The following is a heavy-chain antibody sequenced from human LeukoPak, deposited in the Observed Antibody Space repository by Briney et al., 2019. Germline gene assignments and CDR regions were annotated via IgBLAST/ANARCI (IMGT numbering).Heavy chain of an antibody. V-gene: IGHV1-2*02. D-gene: IGHD4-17*01. CDR1: GYTFTGYY. J-gene: IGHJ4*02. CDR3: ARVTNGDHAADY. CDR2: INPNSGGT. Sequence: ASVKVSFKASGYTFTGYYMHWVRQAPGQGLEWMGWINPNSGGTNYAQKFQGRVTMTRDTSISTAYMELSRLRSDDTAVYYCARVTNGDHAADYWGQGTLVTVSS.